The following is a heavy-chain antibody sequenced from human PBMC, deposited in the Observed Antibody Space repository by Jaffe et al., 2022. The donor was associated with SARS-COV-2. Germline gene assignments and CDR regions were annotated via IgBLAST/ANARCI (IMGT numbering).Heavy chain of an antibody. CDR2: IYYSGST. D-gene: IGHD1-26*01. Sequence: QLQLQESGPGLVKPSETLSLTCTVSGGSISSSSYYWGWIRQPPGKGLEWIGSIYYSGSTYYNPSLKSRVTISVDTSKNQFSLKLSSVTAADTAVYYCARLYFPKVWFDPWGQGTLVTVSS. CDR1: GGSISSSSYY. V-gene: IGHV4-39*01. J-gene: IGHJ5*02. CDR3: ARLYFPKVWFDP.